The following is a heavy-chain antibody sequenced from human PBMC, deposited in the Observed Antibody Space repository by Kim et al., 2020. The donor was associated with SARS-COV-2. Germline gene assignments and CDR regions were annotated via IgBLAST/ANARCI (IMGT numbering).Heavy chain of an antibody. CDR3: TRVSGSYFHYYYYGMDV. D-gene: IGHD1-26*01. Sequence: VKGRFTISRDDAKSIAYLQMNSLKTEDTAVYYCTRVSGSYFHYYYYGMDVWGQGTTVTVSS. V-gene: IGHV3-49*02. J-gene: IGHJ6*02.